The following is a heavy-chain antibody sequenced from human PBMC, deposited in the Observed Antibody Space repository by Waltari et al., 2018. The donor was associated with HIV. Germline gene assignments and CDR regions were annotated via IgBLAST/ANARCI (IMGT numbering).Heavy chain of an antibody. V-gene: IGHV4-39*01. Sequence: QLQLQESGPGLVKPSETLSLTCPVSGGSISSRNYYWGWIRQPPGKGLEWIGSIYYSGSTYYNPSLKSRVTISVDTSKNQFSLKLSSVTAADTAVYYCARHRRNDIGDYWGQGTLVTVSS. CDR2: IYYSGST. J-gene: IGHJ4*02. CDR1: GGSISSRNYY. D-gene: IGHD3-9*01. CDR3: ARHRRNDIGDY.